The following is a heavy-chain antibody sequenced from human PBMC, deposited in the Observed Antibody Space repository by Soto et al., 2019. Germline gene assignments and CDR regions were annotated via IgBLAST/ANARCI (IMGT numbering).Heavy chain of an antibody. D-gene: IGHD1-1*01. J-gene: IGHJ4*02. CDR2: MNPNSGNT. Sequence: QAQLVQSGAEVKKPGASVKVSCKASGYTFTGYDINWVRQATGQGLEWMGWMNPNSGNTGYAQNFQGRVTMTRDNCITAAYMERTSLGDDDSAVYYCAGEKVGTTGIDFWGQGTLVTVSS. CDR3: AGEKVGTTGIDF. CDR1: GYTFTGYD. V-gene: IGHV1-8*01.